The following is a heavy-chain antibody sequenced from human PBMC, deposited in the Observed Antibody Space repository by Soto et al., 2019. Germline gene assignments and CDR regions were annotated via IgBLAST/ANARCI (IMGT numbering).Heavy chain of an antibody. CDR1: GFTFSSYG. CDR3: ARRGYCSSISCQHFDY. Sequence: PGGSLRLSCAASGFTFSSYGMHWVRQAPGKGLEWVAVTWYDGSNKYYADSVKGRFTISRDNSKNTLYLQMNSLRAEDTAVYYCARRGYCSSISCQHFDYWGQGTLVTVSS. CDR2: TWYDGSNK. V-gene: IGHV3-33*01. J-gene: IGHJ4*02. D-gene: IGHD2-2*01.